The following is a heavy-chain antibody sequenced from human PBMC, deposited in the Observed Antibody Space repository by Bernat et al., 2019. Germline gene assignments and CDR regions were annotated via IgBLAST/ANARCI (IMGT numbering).Heavy chain of an antibody. J-gene: IGHJ5*02. D-gene: IGHD2-2*01. Sequence: QLQLQESGPGLVKPSETLSLTCTVSGGSISSSSYYWGWIRQPPGKGLEWIGSIYYSGSTYYNPSLKSRVTISVDTSKNQFSLKLSSVTAADTAVYYCARYCSSTSCYSPVSFDPWGQGTLVTVSS. V-gene: IGHV4-39*07. CDR3: ARYCSSTSCYSPVSFDP. CDR1: GGSISSSSYY. CDR2: IYYSGST.